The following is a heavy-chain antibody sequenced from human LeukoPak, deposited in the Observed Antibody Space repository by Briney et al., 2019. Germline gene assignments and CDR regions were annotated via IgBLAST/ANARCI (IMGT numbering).Heavy chain of an antibody. CDR1: GFNFSVYW. V-gene: IGHV3-7*04. D-gene: IGHD5-18*01. CDR2: INVDGGET. J-gene: IGHJ4*02. Sequence: GESLPLSCTVSGFNFSVYWMTWVRQTPGNGLEWVANINVDGGETFYLDSVRGRFTISRENAKTSLYLQMDSLRADDTAVYYCARFPRILDYWGQGTLGTVSS. CDR3: ARFPRILDY.